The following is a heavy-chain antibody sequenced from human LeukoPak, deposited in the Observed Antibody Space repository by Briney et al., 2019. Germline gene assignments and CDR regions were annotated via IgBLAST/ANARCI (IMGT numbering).Heavy chain of an antibody. CDR2: ISPSGGST. CDR1: GYTFTGYW. V-gene: IGHV1-46*01. D-gene: IGHD3-16*01. CDR3: TTDLGGGGIVTLDY. Sequence: ASVKVSCKAFGYTFTGYWMHWVRQAPGQGPEWMGVISPSGGSTIYAQKFKGRVTLTRDMSTSTLYMELNSLRSEDTAVYYCTTDLGGGGIVTLDYWGQGTLVTVSS. J-gene: IGHJ4*02.